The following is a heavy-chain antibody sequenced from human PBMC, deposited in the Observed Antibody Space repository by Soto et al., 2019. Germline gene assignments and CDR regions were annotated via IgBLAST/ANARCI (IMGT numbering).Heavy chain of an antibody. V-gene: IGHV3-33*01. CDR3: ARRRPYGSGMNGYYYSHMDL. CDR1: AFAFTDYD. Sequence: QVQLVESGGGVVQPGRSLRLSCTTSAFAFTDYDMHWVRQTPGKGLEWVAIIWYDGSNKYYADFVRGRFTICRDDYKKTVPLKMHSLRVEDTAVYYCARRRPYGSGMNGYYYSHMDLWGQGTTVTVSS. D-gene: IGHD3-10*01. CDR2: IWYDGSNK. J-gene: IGHJ6*03.